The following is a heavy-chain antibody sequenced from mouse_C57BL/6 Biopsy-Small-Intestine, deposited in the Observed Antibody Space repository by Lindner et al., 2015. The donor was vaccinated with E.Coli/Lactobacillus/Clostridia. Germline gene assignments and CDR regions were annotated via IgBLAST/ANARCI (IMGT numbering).Heavy chain of an antibody. CDR2: ISSGSSTI. D-gene: IGHD1-1*01. V-gene: IGHV5-17*01. J-gene: IGHJ2*01. CDR1: GFTFSAYG. CDR3: ARGLYYYYGLDY. Sequence: EVQLQESGGGLVKPGGSLKLSCAASGFTFSAYGMHWVRQAPEKGLEWVAYISSGSSTIYYADTVKGRFTISKDNAKNTLFLQMTSLRSEDTAMYYCARGLYYYYGLDYWGQGTTLTVSS.